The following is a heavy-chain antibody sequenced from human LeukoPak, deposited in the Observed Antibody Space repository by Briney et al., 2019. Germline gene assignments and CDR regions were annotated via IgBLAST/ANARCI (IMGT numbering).Heavy chain of an antibody. D-gene: IGHD2-15*01. CDR3: ARATSDWAAPLFDY. V-gene: IGHV4-61*08. CDR1: GGSISSGGYY. Sequence: PSETLSLTCTVSGGSISSGGYYWSWIRQPPGKGLEWIGYIYYSGSTNYNPSLKSRVTISVDTSKNQFSLKLSSVTAADTAVYYCARATSDWAAPLFDYWGQGTLVTVSS. J-gene: IGHJ4*02. CDR2: IYYSGST.